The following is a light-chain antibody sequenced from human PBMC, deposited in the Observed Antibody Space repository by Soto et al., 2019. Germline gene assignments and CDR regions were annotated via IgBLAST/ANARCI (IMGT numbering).Light chain of an antibody. CDR1: NSDIGGYNY. Sequence: QSALTQPASVSGSPGQSITISCTGTNSDIGGYNYVSWYQQHPGKAPKLMTYDVSNRPSGVSYRFSGSKSGNTASLTISGLQAEDEADYYCSSYTSRSTLGVFGGGTQLTVL. CDR3: SSYTSRSTLGV. J-gene: IGLJ2*01. CDR2: DVS. V-gene: IGLV2-14*03.